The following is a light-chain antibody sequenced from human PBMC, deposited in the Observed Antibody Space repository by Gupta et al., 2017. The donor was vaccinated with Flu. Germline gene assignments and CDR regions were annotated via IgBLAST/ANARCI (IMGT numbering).Light chain of an antibody. J-gene: IGLJ1*01. CDR1: SSDVGGYNY. Sequence: QSALPQPRSVSGSPGQSVPISCTGTSSDVGGYNYVSWYQQHPGKAPKLMIYDVSKRPSGVPDRFSGSKSGNTASLTISGLQAEDEADFYCCSFADRNTLVFGTGTKVTVL. V-gene: IGLV2-11*01. CDR3: CSFADRNTLV. CDR2: DVS.